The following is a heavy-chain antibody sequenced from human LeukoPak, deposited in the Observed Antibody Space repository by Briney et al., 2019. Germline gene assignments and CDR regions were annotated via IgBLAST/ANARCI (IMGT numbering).Heavy chain of an antibody. CDR3: ARGGGDSGYDYDDF. V-gene: IGHV3-21*01. J-gene: IGHJ4*02. Sequence: GGSLRLSCAASGFTFSYYSMNWVRQSPGKGLEWVSSISRSSTYTYYADSLEGRIAISRDNSKNSLYLQMNSLRVEDTAVYYCARGGGDSGYDYDDFWGQGTLVTVSS. D-gene: IGHD5-12*01. CDR1: GFTFSYYS. CDR2: ISRSSTYT.